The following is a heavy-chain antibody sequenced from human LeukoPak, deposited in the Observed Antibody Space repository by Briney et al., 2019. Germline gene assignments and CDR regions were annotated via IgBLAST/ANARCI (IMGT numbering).Heavy chain of an antibody. V-gene: IGHV3-9*01. D-gene: IGHD3-10*01. CDR2: ISWNSGSI. Sequence: GGSLRLSCAASGFTFDDYAMHWVRQAPGKGLEWVSGISWNSGSIGYADSVKGRFTISRDNAKNSLYLQMNSLRAEDTALYYCAKERGDYYGSGSPSGPFDYWGQGTLSPSPQ. CDR1: GFTFDDYA. J-gene: IGHJ4*02. CDR3: AKERGDYYGSGSPSGPFDY.